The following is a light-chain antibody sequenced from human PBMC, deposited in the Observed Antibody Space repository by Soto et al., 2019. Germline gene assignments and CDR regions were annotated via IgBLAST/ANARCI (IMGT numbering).Light chain of an antibody. CDR3: VLYLGSGIYV. CDR1: SGSVSSSYY. Sequence: QTVVTQEPSFSVSLGGTVTLTCGLNSGSVSSSYYPSWYQQTPGQAPRTLIYNTNARSSGVPDRFSGSILGNKAALTITGAQADDESDYCCVLYLGSGIYVFGTGTKLTVL. V-gene: IGLV8-61*01. J-gene: IGLJ1*01. CDR2: NTN.